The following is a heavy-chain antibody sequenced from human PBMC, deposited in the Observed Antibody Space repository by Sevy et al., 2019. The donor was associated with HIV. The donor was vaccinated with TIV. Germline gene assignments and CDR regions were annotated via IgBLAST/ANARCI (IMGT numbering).Heavy chain of an antibody. J-gene: IGHJ4*02. CDR3: ATTMDYYDSSGSPFDY. CDR1: GYTLTQLS. D-gene: IGHD3-22*01. V-gene: IGHV1-24*01. CDR2: FDPEDGET. Sequence: ASVKVSCKVSGYTLTQLSMHWVRQAPGKGLEWMGRFDPEDGETLYAQNFQGRVTMTEDTSTDTAYMALSSLRSEDTAIYYCATTMDYYDSSGSPFDYWGQGTLVTVSS.